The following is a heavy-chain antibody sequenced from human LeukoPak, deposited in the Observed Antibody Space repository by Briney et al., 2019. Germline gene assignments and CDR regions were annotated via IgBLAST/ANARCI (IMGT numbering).Heavy chain of an antibody. CDR2: INHNGNVN. CDR1: GFTFSSYW. J-gene: IGHJ4*02. Sequence: GGSLRLSCAASGFTFSSYWMNWARQAPGKGLEWVASINHNGNVNYYVDSVKGRFTISRDNAKNSLYLQMNSLRAEDTAVYYCARRYFDYWGQGTLVTVSS. CDR3: ARRYFDY. V-gene: IGHV3-7*01.